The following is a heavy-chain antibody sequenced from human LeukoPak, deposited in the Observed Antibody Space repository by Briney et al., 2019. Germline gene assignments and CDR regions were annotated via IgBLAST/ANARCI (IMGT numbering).Heavy chain of an antibody. Sequence: SVKVSCKASGGSFTFTSHAISWVRQGPGQGLEWMGVLIPIFGTANYAQKFQGRVTITTDESTSTAYMELSSLRSEDTAVYYCAQLWPRGYNWFDPWGQGTLVTVSS. CDR2: LIPIFGTA. D-gene: IGHD5-18*01. CDR1: GGSFTFTSHA. J-gene: IGHJ5*02. V-gene: IGHV1-69*05. CDR3: AQLWPRGYNWFDP.